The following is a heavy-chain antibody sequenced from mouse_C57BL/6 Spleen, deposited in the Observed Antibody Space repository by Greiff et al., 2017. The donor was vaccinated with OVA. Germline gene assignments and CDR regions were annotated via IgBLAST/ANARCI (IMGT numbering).Heavy chain of an antibody. CDR3: TRSYYGSSPYAMDY. Sequence: EVKVVESGEGLVKPGGSLKLSCAASGFTFSSYAMSWVRQTPEKRLEWVAYISSGGDYIYYADTVKGRFTISRDNARNTLYLQMSSLKSEDTAMYYCTRSYYGSSPYAMDYWGQGTSVTVSS. CDR2: ISSGGDYI. CDR1: GFTFSSYA. D-gene: IGHD1-1*01. J-gene: IGHJ4*01. V-gene: IGHV5-9-1*02.